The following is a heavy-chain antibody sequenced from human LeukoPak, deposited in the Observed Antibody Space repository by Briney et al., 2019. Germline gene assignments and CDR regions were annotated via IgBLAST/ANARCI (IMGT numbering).Heavy chain of an antibody. Sequence: GGSLRLSCAASEFTFSNYVMNWVRQAPGKGLEWVSSIRQSGDITYYADSVKGRFTISRDNSKDTLSLQMNSLSREDTAIYYCVRRGGSDGWGAFDIWGQGTVVTVSS. V-gene: IGHV3-23*01. J-gene: IGHJ3*02. CDR1: EFTFSNYV. CDR2: IRQSGDIT. D-gene: IGHD5-24*01. CDR3: VRRGGSDGWGAFDI.